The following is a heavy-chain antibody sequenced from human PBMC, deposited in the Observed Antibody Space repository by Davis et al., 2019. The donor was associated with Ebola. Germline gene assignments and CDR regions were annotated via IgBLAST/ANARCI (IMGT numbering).Heavy chain of an antibody. V-gene: IGHV4-30-4*01. J-gene: IGHJ6*02. Sequence: MPSETLSLTCTVSGGSISSGDYYWSWIRQPPGKGLEWIGYIYYSGSTYYNPSLKSRVTISVDTSKNQFSLKLSSVTAADTAVYYCARGRYYYYGMDVWGQGTTVTVSS. CDR3: ARGRYYYYGMDV. CDR1: GGSISSGDYY. CDR2: IYYSGST.